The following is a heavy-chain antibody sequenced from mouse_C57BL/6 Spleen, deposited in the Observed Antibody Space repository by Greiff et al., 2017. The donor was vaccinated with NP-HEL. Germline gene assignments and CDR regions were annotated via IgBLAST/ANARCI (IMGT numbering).Heavy chain of an antibody. CDR1: GYAFTNYL. Sequence: VQLQQSGAELVRPGTSVKVSCKASGYAFTNYLIEWVKQRPGQGLEWIGVINPGSGGTNYNEKFKGKATLTADKSSSTAYMQLSSLTSEDSAVYFCARALYSNFPMDYWGQGTSVTVSS. D-gene: IGHD2-5*01. CDR3: ARALYSNFPMDY. J-gene: IGHJ4*01. CDR2: INPGSGGT. V-gene: IGHV1-54*01.